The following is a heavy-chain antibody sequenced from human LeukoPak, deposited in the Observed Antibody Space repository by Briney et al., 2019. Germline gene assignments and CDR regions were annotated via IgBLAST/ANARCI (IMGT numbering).Heavy chain of an antibody. D-gene: IGHD3-22*01. CDR3: ARVEYYYDSSGYTPSYYYYMDV. Sequence: ASVKVSCKASGYTFTGYYMHWVRQATGQGLEWMGWMNPNSGNTGYAQKFQGRVTITRNTSISTAYMELSSLRSEDTAVYYCARVEYYYDSSGYTPSYYYYMDVWGKGTTVTVSS. V-gene: IGHV1-8*03. J-gene: IGHJ6*03. CDR1: GYTFTGYY. CDR2: MNPNSGNT.